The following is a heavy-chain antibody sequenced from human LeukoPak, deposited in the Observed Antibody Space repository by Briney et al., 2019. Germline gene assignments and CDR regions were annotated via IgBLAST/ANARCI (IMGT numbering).Heavy chain of an antibody. J-gene: IGHJ4*02. Sequence: GGSLRLSCTASGYPFIEYSMNWVRQAPGKGLEWISYIGIDRGNTKYADSVRGRFTISADKAKNSLYLQMNSLRVEDTAVYYCARDHNYAFDNWGQGTLVSVAS. CDR2: IGIDRGNT. CDR3: ARDHNYAFDN. D-gene: IGHD1-1*01. V-gene: IGHV3-48*01. CDR1: GYPFIEYS.